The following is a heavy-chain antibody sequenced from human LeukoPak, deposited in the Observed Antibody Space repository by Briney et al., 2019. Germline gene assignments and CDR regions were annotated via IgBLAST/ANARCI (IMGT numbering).Heavy chain of an antibody. CDR2: INHSGNT. D-gene: IGHD3-3*01. J-gene: IGHJ6*03. CDR3: AREERNYDFWSGYSYYYYYMDV. V-gene: IGHV4-34*01. CDR1: GGSFSGYY. Sequence: SETLSLTCAVYGGSFSGYYWSWVRQPPGKGLEWVGEINHSGNTNYNTYLKSLVTISVNTSKNQFSLKLSSVTAADTAVYYCAREERNYDFWSGYSYYYYYMDVWGKGTTVTVSS.